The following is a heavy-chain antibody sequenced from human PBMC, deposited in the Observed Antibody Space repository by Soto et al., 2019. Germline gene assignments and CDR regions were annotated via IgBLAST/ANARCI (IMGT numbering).Heavy chain of an antibody. J-gene: IGHJ4*02. D-gene: IGHD1-20*01. CDR3: AREKRFYNWNQFDY. Sequence: GGSLRLSCAASGFTFSSYSMNWVRQAPGKGLEWVSYISSSSSTIYYADSVKGRFIISRDNAKNSLYLQMNSLRAEDTAVYYCAREKRFYNWNQFDYWGQGTLVTVSS. CDR1: GFTFSSYS. V-gene: IGHV3-48*01. CDR2: ISSSSSTI.